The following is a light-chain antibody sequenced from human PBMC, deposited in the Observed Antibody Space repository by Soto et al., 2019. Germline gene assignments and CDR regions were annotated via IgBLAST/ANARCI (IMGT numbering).Light chain of an antibody. J-gene: IGKJ4*01. CDR3: QKYNSAPLT. CDR2: AAS. Sequence: DIQMTQSPSSLSASVGDIVTITFRSSQSISIYLNWYQQKPGKAPKVLIYAASSLQSGVPPRFSGSGSGTDFALTISSLQPEDVATYYCQKYNSAPLTFGGGTKV. CDR1: QSISIY. V-gene: IGKV1-39*01.